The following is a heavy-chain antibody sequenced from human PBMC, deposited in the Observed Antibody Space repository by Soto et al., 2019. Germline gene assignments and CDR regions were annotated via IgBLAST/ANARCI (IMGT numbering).Heavy chain of an antibody. Sequence: EVQLLESGGGLVQPGGSLRLSCAASRFTFSSYAMSWVRQAPGKGLEWVSAISGSGGSTYYADSVKGRFTISRDNSKNTLYLQMNSLRAEDTAVYYCAKVPGAAGPYYYYGMDVWGQGTTVTVSS. CDR2: ISGSGGST. J-gene: IGHJ6*02. D-gene: IGHD6-25*01. V-gene: IGHV3-23*01. CDR1: RFTFSSYA. CDR3: AKVPGAAGPYYYYGMDV.